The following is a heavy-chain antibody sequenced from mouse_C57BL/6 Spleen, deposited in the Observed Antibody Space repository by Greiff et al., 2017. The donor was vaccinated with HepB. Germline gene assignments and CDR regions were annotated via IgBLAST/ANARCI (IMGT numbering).Heavy chain of an antibody. CDR1: GFSLTSYA. CDR2: IGNGGGT. Sequence: VMLVESGPGLVAPSQSLSITCTVSGFSLTSYAISWVRQPPGKGLEWLGVIGNGGGTNYNSALKSRLSISKDNSKSQVFLKMNSLQTDDTARYYCARTPHYGSSHWYFDVWGTGTTVTVSS. J-gene: IGHJ1*03. CDR3: ARTPHYGSSHWYFDV. D-gene: IGHD1-1*01. V-gene: IGHV2-9-1*01.